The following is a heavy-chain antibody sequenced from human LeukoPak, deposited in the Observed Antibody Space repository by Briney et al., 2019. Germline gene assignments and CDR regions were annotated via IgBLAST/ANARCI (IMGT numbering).Heavy chain of an antibody. CDR3: ARFGVAAYNFDY. D-gene: IGHD3-3*01. V-gene: IGHV4-31*03. CDR2: IYYSGST. CDR1: GGSISSGGYY. Sequence: PSGTLSLTCTVSGGSISSGGYYWSWIRQHPGKGLEWIGYIYYSGSTYYNPSLKSRVTISVDTSKNQFSLKLSSVTAADTAVYYCARFGVAAYNFDYWGQGTLVTVSS. J-gene: IGHJ4*02.